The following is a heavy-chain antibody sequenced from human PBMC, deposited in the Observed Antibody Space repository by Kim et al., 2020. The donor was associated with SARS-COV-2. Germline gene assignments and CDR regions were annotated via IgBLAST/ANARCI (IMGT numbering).Heavy chain of an antibody. CDR3: ARGRVTMIVVVIAPYYYYYMDV. CDR2: INHSGST. D-gene: IGHD3-22*01. J-gene: IGHJ6*03. V-gene: IGHV4-34*01. CDR1: GGSFSGYY. Sequence: SETLSLTCAVYGGSFSGYYWSWIRQPPGKGLEWIGEINHSGSTNYNPSLKSRVTISVDTSKNQFSLKPSSVTAADTAVYYCARGRVTMIVVVIAPYYYYYMDVWGKGTTVTVSS.